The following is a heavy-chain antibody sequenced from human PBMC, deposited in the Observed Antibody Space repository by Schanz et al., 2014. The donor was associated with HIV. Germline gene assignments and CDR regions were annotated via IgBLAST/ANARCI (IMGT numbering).Heavy chain of an antibody. Sequence: QVQLVQSGAEVKKTGSSVKVSCKASGGTFRTYAINWVRQAPGQGLEWMGGIIPIFATTKYAQKFQGRVTIPAEDSTRTAYMELSGLTSEDTAVYYCARDVGGSGGDWSWYFDLWGRGTLVTVPS. CDR2: IIPIFATT. V-gene: IGHV1-69*01. CDR3: ARDVGGSGGDWSWYFDL. J-gene: IGHJ2*01. D-gene: IGHD2-21*02. CDR1: GGTFRTYA.